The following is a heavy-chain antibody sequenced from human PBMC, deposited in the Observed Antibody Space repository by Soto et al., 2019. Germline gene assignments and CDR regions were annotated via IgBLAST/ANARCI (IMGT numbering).Heavy chain of an antibody. J-gene: IGHJ6*02. V-gene: IGHV3-23*01. D-gene: IGHD6-19*01. CDR3: AKALYSSNYSRGMDV. CDR1: VLSFGSYS. Sequence: PWGSLRIACASSVLSFGSYSMTWVRQAPGKGLEWVSAIGGDAVTTYYGDSVKGRFTVSIDNSKNTVHLQMNSLRAEDTAVYYCAKALYSSNYSRGMDVWGQGTTVTVSS. CDR2: IGGDAVTT.